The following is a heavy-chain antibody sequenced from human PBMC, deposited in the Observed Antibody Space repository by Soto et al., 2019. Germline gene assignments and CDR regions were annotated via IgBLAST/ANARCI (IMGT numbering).Heavy chain of an antibody. CDR1: GFTFSSSA. CDR3: AKPGLTVPGTRYFDR. J-gene: IGHJ4*02. CDR2: IGSDGTAI. Sequence: EVQLLESGGGLVQPGESLRLSCAASGFTFSSSAMSWVRQAPGKGLEWVSAIGSDGTAIQYADSVKGRFTISKDNSKDTLYLQMNSLRAEDTAVYYCAKPGLTVPGTRYFDRWGQGTLVTVSS. D-gene: IGHD6-19*01. V-gene: IGHV3-23*05.